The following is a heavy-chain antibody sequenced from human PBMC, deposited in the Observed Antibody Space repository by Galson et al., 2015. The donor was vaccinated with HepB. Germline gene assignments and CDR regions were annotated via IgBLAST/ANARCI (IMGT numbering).Heavy chain of an antibody. Sequence: TLSLTCTVSGGSISSGGYYWSWIRQHPGKGLEWIGYIYYSGSTYYNPSLKSRVTISVDTSKNQFSLKLSSVTAADTAVYYCARERYSSSSGIDYWGQGTLVTVSS. CDR1: GGSISSGGYY. CDR2: IYYSGST. CDR3: ARERYSSSSGIDY. D-gene: IGHD6-6*01. J-gene: IGHJ4*02. V-gene: IGHV4-31*03.